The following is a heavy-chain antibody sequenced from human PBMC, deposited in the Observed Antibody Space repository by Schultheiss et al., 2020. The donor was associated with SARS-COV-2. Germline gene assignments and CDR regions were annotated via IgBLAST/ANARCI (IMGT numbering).Heavy chain of an antibody. V-gene: IGHV3-21*01. CDR2: ISSSSSYI. CDR3: ARDGRRWYDYYYYGMDV. D-gene: IGHD6-13*01. J-gene: IGHJ6*02. CDR1: GFTFSSYG. Sequence: GGSLRLSCAASGFTFSSYGMNWVRQAPGKGLEWVSSISSSSSYIYYADSVKGRFTISRDNAKNSLYLQMNSLRAEDTAVYYCARDGRRWYDYYYYGMDVWGQGTTVTVSS.